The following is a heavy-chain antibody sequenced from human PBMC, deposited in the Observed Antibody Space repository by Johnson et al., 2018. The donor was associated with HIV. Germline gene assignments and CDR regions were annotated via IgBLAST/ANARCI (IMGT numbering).Heavy chain of an antibody. V-gene: IGHV3-9*01. Sequence: VESGGGVVQPGGSLRLSCAAFGFTFSSYGMHWVRQAPCKGMEWVSGMCFNSGSIGYADSVRGRFTISRDNAKNSLYLEMNSLRAEDTALYYCAKESYRSSLWAFDIWGQGTMVTVSS. CDR1: GFTFSSYG. J-gene: IGHJ3*02. D-gene: IGHD6-6*01. CDR2: MCFNSGSI. CDR3: AKESYRSSLWAFDI.